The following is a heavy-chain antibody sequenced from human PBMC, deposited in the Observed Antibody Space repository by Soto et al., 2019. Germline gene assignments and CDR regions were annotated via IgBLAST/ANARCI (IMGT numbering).Heavy chain of an antibody. J-gene: IGHJ5*02. CDR2: MSDSGST. V-gene: IGHV4-59*08. D-gene: IGHD5-12*01. CDR1: GGSIRSYF. Sequence: QVQLQESGPRLVKPSETLSLTCTVSGGSIRSYFWSWIRQPPGKGLEWIGYMSDSGSTKYNPSLKSRVTRSIDTSKNRFSLKLSAVTAADTAVYYCATHKFYEVLNGRWFDPWGQGTLVTVSS. CDR3: ATHKFYEVLNGRWFDP.